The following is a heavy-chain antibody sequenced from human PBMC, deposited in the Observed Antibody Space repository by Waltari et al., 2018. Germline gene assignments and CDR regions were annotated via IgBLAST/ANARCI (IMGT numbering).Heavy chain of an antibody. D-gene: IGHD2-21*01. Sequence: QVQLQQCGAGLLKPSETLSLTCIVYGGSLSGYYWTWVRQAPGKGLEWIAEINYSGGTHYNPSLRSRITISLDTSKNQFSLKLTSVTAADTAIYFCARHPQLLRTGIDYWGQGTQVTVS. J-gene: IGHJ4*02. CDR2: INYSGGT. CDR1: GGSLSGYY. CDR3: ARHPQLLRTGIDY. V-gene: IGHV4-34*02.